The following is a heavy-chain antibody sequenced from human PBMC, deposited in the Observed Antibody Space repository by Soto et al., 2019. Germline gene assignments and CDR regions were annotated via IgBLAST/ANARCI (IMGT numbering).Heavy chain of an antibody. CDR3: ARGFIPFYYYICGFHRYLLSFPTLRSSDL. Sequence: ASVKVSCKASGYTFTKYAVHWVRQAPGQRLEWMGWIDAGNGKTKYSQNFQGRFTITRDTSASTAYIEVSSLTSEDTAVYSCARGFIPFYYYICGFHRYLLSFPTLRSSDL. J-gene: IGHJ2*01. CDR2: IDAGNGKT. CDR1: GYTFTKYA. D-gene: IGHD3-10*01. V-gene: IGHV1-3*01.